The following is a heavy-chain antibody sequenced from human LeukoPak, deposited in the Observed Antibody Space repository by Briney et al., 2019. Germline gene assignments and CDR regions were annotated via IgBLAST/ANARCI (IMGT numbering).Heavy chain of an antibody. CDR2: ISGSGGST. CDR3: ARALLVGASPDY. J-gene: IGHJ4*02. D-gene: IGHD1-26*01. V-gene: IGHV3-23*01. CDR1: GFTFSSYT. Sequence: PGGSLRLSCAASGFTFSSYTMSWVRQAPGKGLEWVSAISGSGGSTYYADSVKGRFTISRDNSKNTLYLQMNSLRAGDTAVYYCARALLVGASPDYWGQGTLVTVSS.